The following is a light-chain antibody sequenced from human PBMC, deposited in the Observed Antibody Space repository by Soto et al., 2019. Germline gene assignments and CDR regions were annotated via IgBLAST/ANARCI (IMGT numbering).Light chain of an antibody. CDR3: QQYNSYSGT. CDR2: DAS. J-gene: IGKJ1*01. Sequence: DIQMTQSPSTLSASVGDRVTITCRASQSISSWLAWYQQKPGKAPKLLTYDASSLESGVPSRFSGSGSGTEFTLPISSLQPDDFATYYCQQYNSYSGTFGQGTKVEIK. V-gene: IGKV1-5*01. CDR1: QSISSW.